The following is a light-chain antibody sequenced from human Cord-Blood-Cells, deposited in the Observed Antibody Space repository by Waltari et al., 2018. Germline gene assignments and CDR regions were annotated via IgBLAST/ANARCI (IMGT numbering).Light chain of an antibody. Sequence: SYELTQPPSVSVSPGQTASITCSGDKLGAKYACWYQQKPGQSPVLVIYQDSKRPSGIPERFSGSNSGSTATLTISGTQAMDEADYYCQAWDSSTYVFGTGTKVTVL. V-gene: IGLV3-1*01. J-gene: IGLJ1*01. CDR1: KLGAKY. CDR3: QAWDSSTYV. CDR2: QDS.